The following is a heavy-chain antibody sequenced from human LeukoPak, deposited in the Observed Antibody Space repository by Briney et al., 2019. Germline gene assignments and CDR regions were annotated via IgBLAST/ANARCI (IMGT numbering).Heavy chain of an antibody. CDR2: IYFSGST. J-gene: IGHJ3*02. D-gene: IGHD3-22*01. CDR3: ASYTSITMIVVVMYAFDI. Sequence: PSETLSLTCSVSGGSINTNNYYWGWIRQPPGKGLEWIGSIYFSGSTYYNPSLKSRVTISVDTSKNQFSLKLSSVTAADTAVYYCASYTSITMIVVVMYAFDIWGQGTMVTVSS. CDR1: GGSINTNNYY. V-gene: IGHV4-39*01.